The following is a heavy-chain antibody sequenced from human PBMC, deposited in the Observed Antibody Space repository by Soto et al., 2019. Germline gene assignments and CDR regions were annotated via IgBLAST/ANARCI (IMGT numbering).Heavy chain of an antibody. CDR3: AKDSGAGY. D-gene: IGHD6-19*01. V-gene: IGHV3-30*18. CDR2: ISYDGSDQ. Sequence: QVQLVESGGGVVQPGRSLRLSCAASGFTFSSYGMYWVRQAPGKGLEWVARISYDGSDQFYGDSVKGRFTISRDNSKNTLYLQMNRLRSEDTAVYYCAKDSGAGYWGQGTVVTVSA. CDR1: GFTFSSYG. J-gene: IGHJ4*02.